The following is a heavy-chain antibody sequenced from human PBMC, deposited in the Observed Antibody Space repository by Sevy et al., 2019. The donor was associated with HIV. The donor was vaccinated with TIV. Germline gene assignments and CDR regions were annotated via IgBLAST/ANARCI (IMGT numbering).Heavy chain of an antibody. Sequence: SETLSLTCTVSGGSISSGGYYWSWIRQHPGKGLEWIGYIYYSGSTYYNPSLKSRVTISVDTSKNQFSLKLSSVTAADTAVYYCARVSAASRIFDYWGQGTLVTVSS. J-gene: IGHJ4*02. CDR2: IYYSGST. CDR1: GGSISSGGYY. D-gene: IGHD6-13*01. CDR3: ARVSAASRIFDY. V-gene: IGHV4-31*03.